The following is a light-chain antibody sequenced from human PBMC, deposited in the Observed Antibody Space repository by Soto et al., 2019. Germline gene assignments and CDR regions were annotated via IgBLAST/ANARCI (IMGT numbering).Light chain of an antibody. J-gene: IGLJ1*01. CDR1: SSNIGAGYD. V-gene: IGLV1-40*01. CDR2: GNS. Sequence: QSVLTQPPSVSGAPGQRVTISCTGSSSNIGAGYDVHWYQQLPGTAPKLLIYGNSNRPSGVPDRFSGSKSGTSASLATTGLQAEDEADYYCQSYDSSLSGSSYVFGTGTKGTVL. CDR3: QSYDSSLSGSSYV.